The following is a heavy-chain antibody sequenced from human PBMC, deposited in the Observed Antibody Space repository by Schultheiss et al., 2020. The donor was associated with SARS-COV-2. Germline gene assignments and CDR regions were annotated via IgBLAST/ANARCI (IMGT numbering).Heavy chain of an antibody. CDR3: ARDESMDV. CDR1: GYTFTSYG. CDR2: ISAYNGNT. V-gene: IGHV1-18*01. J-gene: IGHJ6*02. Sequence: ASVKVSCKASGYTFTSYGISWVRQAPGQGLEWMGWISAYNGNTIYAQNLLGRVTMTTDTSTSTVYMELSSLRSEDTAVYYCARDESMDVWGQGTTVTVSS.